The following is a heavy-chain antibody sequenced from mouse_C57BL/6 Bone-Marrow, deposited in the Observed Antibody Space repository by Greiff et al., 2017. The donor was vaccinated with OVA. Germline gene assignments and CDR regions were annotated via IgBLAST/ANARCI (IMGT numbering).Heavy chain of an antibody. J-gene: IGHJ2*01. CDR2: ISSGGSYT. V-gene: IGHV5-6*01. CDR1: GFTFSSYG. Sequence: EVKLVESGGDLVKPGGSLKLSCAASGFTFSSYGMSWVRQTPDKRLEWVATISSGGSYTYSTDSVKGRFTLSRDNAKNTLYLQMSSLKSEDTAMYDCARHGDYGSFFDYWGQGTTLTVSS. D-gene: IGHD1-1*01. CDR3: ARHGDYGSFFDY.